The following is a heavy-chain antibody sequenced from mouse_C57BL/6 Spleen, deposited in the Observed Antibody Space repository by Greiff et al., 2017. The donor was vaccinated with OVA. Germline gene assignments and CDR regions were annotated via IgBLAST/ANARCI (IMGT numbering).Heavy chain of an antibody. Sequence: EVQLQQSGPGLVKPSQSLSLTCSVTGYSITSGYYWNWIRQFPGNKLEWMGYISYDGSNNYNPSLKNRISITRDTSKNQFFLKLNSVTTEDTATYYCASPTVVGRGFAYWGQGTLVTVSA. CDR1: GYSITSGYY. CDR3: ASPTVVGRGFAY. D-gene: IGHD1-1*01. J-gene: IGHJ3*01. V-gene: IGHV3-6*01. CDR2: ISYDGSN.